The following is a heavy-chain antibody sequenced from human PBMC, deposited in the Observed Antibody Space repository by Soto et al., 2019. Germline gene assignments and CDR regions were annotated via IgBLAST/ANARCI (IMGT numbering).Heavy chain of an antibody. CDR3: ATHWRGSYYPYYYYGMDV. CDR2: IDPSDSYT. V-gene: IGHV5-10-1*01. Sequence: GESLKISCKGSGYSFTSYWISWVRQMPGKGLEWMGRIDPSDSYTNYSPSFQGHVTISADKSISTAYLQWSSLKASDTAMYYCATHWRGSYYPYYYYGMDVWGQGTTVTVS. CDR1: GYSFTSYW. J-gene: IGHJ6*02. D-gene: IGHD1-26*01.